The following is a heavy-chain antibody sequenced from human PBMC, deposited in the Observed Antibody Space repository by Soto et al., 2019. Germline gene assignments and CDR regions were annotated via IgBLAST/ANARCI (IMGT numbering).Heavy chain of an antibody. Sequence: EVQLVESGEGLVQPGGSLRLSCAASGFTFSSYAMHWVRQAPGKGLEYVSAISSNGGSTYYADSVKGRFTISRDNSKNTLYLQLGRLRAQDMAGYYCARDRGSGWYSGCEYWGQGTLVTVSS. D-gene: IGHD6-19*01. CDR1: GFTFSSYA. CDR2: ISSNGGST. CDR3: ARDRGSGWYSGCEY. V-gene: IGHV3-64*02. J-gene: IGHJ4*02.